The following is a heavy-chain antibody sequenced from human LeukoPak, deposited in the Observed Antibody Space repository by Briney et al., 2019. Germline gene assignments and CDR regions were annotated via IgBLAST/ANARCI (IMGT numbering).Heavy chain of an antibody. D-gene: IGHD3-16*01. Sequence: GGSLRLSCTASGFTFSSHWMSWARQAPGKGLEWVASINHNGNVNYYVDSVKGRLTISRDNAKNSLYLQMSNLRAEDTAVYFCARGGGLDVWGQGATVTVSS. J-gene: IGHJ6*02. CDR1: GFTFSSHW. CDR2: INHNGNVN. V-gene: IGHV3-7*03. CDR3: ARGGGLDV.